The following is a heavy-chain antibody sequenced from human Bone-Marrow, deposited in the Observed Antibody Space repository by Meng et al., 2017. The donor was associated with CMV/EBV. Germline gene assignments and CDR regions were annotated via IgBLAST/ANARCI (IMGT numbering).Heavy chain of an antibody. D-gene: IGHD1-7*01. CDR3: ARDANWNSGYYYYGMDV. V-gene: IGHV3-21*01. J-gene: IGHJ6*02. CDR2: ISSSSSYI. CDR1: GLTFSSYS. Sequence: GGSLRLSCAPSGLTFSSYSMNWVRQAPGKGLEWVSSISSSSSYIYYADSVKGRFTISRDNDKNSLYLQMNSLRAEDTAVYYCARDANWNSGYYYYGMDVWGQGTTVTVSS.